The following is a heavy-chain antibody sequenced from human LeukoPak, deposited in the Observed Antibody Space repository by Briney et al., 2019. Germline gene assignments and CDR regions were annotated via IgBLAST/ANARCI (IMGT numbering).Heavy chain of an antibody. CDR1: GFTFTSSA. D-gene: IGHD2/OR15-2a*01. CDR2: IVVSSGNT. J-gene: IGHJ4*02. Sequence: TSVKVSCKASGFTFTSSAVQWVRQARGQRLEWIGWIVVSSGNTNYEQKFQERVTIARDMSTSTAYMELSSLRSEDTAVYYCAAGTDVGYFFGYWGQGTLVTVSS. V-gene: IGHV1-58*01. CDR3: AAGTDVGYFFGY.